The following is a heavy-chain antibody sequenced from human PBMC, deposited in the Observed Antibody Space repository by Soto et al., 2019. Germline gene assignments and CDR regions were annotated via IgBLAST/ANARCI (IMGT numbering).Heavy chain of an antibody. CDR1: GFAISRGYY. Sequence: PSETLSLTCNVSGFAISRGYYWSWVRQPPGKGLEWIGSIYPSVSSYHNPSLESRLTLSIDTSKNQFTLKLASVTAADTALYYCAREKVGTTFFDNWGQGTQVTAPQ. V-gene: IGHV4-38-2*02. CDR3: AREKVGTTFFDN. J-gene: IGHJ4*02. CDR2: IYPSVSS. D-gene: IGHD1-1*01.